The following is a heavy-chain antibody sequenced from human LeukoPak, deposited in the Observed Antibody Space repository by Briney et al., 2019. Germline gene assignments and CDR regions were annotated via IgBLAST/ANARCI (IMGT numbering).Heavy chain of an antibody. V-gene: IGHV4-59*01. Sequence: PSETLSLTCTVSGGSISSYYWSWLRQSPGKGLEWIGYIYYSGSTNYNPSLKSRVTISVDTSKNQFSLKLSSVTAADTAVYYCARGAATVWEYYYYMDVWGKGTTVTISS. CDR2: IYYSGST. CDR1: GGSISSYY. J-gene: IGHJ6*03. D-gene: IGHD1-26*01. CDR3: ARGAATVWEYYYYMDV.